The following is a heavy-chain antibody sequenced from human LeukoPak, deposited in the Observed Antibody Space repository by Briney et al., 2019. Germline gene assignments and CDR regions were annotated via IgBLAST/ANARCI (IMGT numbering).Heavy chain of an antibody. J-gene: IGHJ6*02. D-gene: IGHD3-10*01. CDR3: ARGFGELSEGYDMDV. V-gene: IGHV3-21*01. CDR2: ISSSSSYI. Sequence: GGSLRLSCAASGFTFSSYSMNWVRQAPGKGLEWVPCISSSSSYIYYAESVKGRFTISRDNAKNSLYLQMNSLRAEDTAVYYCARGFGELSEGYDMDVWGQGTTVTVSS. CDR1: GFTFSSYS.